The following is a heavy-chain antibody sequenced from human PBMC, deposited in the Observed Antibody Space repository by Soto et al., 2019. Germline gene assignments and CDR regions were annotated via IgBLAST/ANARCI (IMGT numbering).Heavy chain of an antibody. V-gene: IGHV6-1*01. J-gene: IGHJ6*02. CDR2: TFYGSKWYN. Sequence: SRTLSLTCVNSGDSVSSNSAGWNWIRQATSRGLEWLGRTFYGSKWYNDYAVSLQGRISINADTAKNQCTLQLNSVTPEDTAAYSSACVYSPDSEYYHGMDVWGQGTPVTVSS. CDR3: ACVYSPDSEYYHGMDV. D-gene: IGHD2-21*01. CDR1: GDSVSSNSAG.